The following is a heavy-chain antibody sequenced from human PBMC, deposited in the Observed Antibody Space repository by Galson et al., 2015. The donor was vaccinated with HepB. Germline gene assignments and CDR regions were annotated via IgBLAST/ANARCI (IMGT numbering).Heavy chain of an antibody. V-gene: IGHV3-66*01. CDR3: ARGLYSGSPGGAFDI. Sequence: SLRLSCAASGFTVSSNYMSWVRQAPGKGLEWVSVIYSGGSTYYADSVKGRFTISRDNSKNTLYLQMNSLRAEDTAVYYCARGLYSGSPGGAFDIWGQGTMVTVSS. D-gene: IGHD1-26*01. J-gene: IGHJ3*02. CDR1: GFTVSSNY. CDR2: IYSGGST.